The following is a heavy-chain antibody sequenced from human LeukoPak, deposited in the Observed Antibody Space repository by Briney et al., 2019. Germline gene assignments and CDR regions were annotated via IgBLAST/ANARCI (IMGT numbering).Heavy chain of an antibody. CDR3: ARDYYDSSGYLNWFDP. V-gene: IGHV1-2*02. J-gene: IGHJ5*02. CDR2: INPNSGGT. Sequence: ASVKVSCKASGYTFTGYYMHWVRQAPGQGLEWMGWINPNSGGTNYAQKFQGRVTMTRDTSISTAYMELSRLRSDDTAVYYRARDYYDSSGYLNWFDPWGQGTLVTVSP. D-gene: IGHD3-22*01. CDR1: GYTFTGYY.